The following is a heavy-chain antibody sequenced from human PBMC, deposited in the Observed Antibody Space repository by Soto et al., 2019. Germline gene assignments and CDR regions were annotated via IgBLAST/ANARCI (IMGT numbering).Heavy chain of an antibody. CDR3: AGGGVRGVVTRARDYYGMDV. CDR1: GYNFTNYW. Sequence: EVQLVQSGAEVKKPGESLKISCKGSGYNFTNYWIGWVRQMPGKGLESMGIIYPGDSDTRYSPSFQGQVTISADKSIGTAYLQWSRLKASDTAMYYCAGGGVRGVVTRARDYYGMDVWGQGTTVTVSS. J-gene: IGHJ6*02. CDR2: IYPGDSDT. V-gene: IGHV5-51*01. D-gene: IGHD3-10*01.